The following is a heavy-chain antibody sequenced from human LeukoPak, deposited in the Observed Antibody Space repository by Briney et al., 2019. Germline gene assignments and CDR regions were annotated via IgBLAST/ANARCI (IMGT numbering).Heavy chain of an antibody. CDR1: GFTFSSYW. CDR2: IKQDGSQK. D-gene: IGHD3-3*01. Sequence: GGSLRLSCAASGFTFSSYWMSWVRQAPGKGLEWVANIKQDGSQKYYVDSVKGRFGISRDNAKNSLYLQMNSLRAEDTAVYYCARRVPYDSWSGPHYSDYWGQGTLVTVSS. J-gene: IGHJ4*02. CDR3: ARRVPYDSWSGPHYSDY. V-gene: IGHV3-7*01.